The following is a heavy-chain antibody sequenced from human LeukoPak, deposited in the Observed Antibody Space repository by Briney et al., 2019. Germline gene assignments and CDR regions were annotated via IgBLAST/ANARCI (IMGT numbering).Heavy chain of an antibody. CDR2: ISSSSSYI. J-gene: IGHJ4*02. CDR3: AWINYDILTAGGY. Sequence: GGSLRLSCAASGFTFSSDSMNWVRQAPGKGLEWVSSISSSSSYIYYADSVKGRFTISRDNAKNSLYLQMNSLRAEDTAVYYCAWINYDILTAGGYWGQGTLVTVSS. CDR1: GFTFSSDS. V-gene: IGHV3-21*01. D-gene: IGHD3-9*01.